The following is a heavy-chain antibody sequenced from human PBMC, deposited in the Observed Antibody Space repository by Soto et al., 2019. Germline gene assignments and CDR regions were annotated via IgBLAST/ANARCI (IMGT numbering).Heavy chain of an antibody. V-gene: IGHV5-51*01. D-gene: IGHD4-17*01. J-gene: IGHJ4*01. Sequence: GESVKVSCDGSGYTFTDYWIGWVRQMPGKGLEWMGVTYPFDSDTRYSPSFQGRVTISAVQSTNTAYLELSRLQASDTATYYCARHSGGATTGIDYWAQGTLVTVYS. CDR3: ARHSGGATTGIDY. CDR2: TYPFDSDT. CDR1: GYTFTDYW.